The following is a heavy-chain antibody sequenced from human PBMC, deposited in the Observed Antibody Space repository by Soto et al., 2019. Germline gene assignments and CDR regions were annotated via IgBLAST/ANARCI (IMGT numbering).Heavy chain of an antibody. CDR3: AKDRGWSSADLEY. J-gene: IGHJ4*02. V-gene: IGHV3-30*18. CDR1: GFTFSSFG. D-gene: IGHD6-19*01. Sequence: QVQLVESGGGVVQPGRSLRLSCAASGFTFSSFGMHWVRQAPGKGLEWVALISYDGSSDYYVDSVKGRFTISRDKSKNTLYLQMNCLRPEDTAVYYCAKDRGWSSADLEYWGQGTLVTVSS. CDR2: ISYDGSSD.